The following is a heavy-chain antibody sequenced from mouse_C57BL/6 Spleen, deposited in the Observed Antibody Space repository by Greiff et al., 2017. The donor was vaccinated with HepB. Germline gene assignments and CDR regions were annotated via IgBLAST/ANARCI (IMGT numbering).Heavy chain of an antibody. CDR1: GYTFTSYW. J-gene: IGHJ2*01. CDR3: ARGKFHFDY. V-gene: IGHV1-50*01. CDR2: IDPSDSYT. Sequence: QVQLQQPGAELVKPGASVKLSCKASGYTFTSYWMQWVKQRPGQGLEWIGEIDPSDSYTNYNQKFKGKATLTVDTSSSTAYMQLSSLTSEDSAVYYCARGKFHFDYWGQGTTLTVSS.